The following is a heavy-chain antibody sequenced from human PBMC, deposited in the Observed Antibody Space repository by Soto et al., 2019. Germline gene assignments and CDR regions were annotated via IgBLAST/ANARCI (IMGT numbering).Heavy chain of an antibody. CDR3: ARVGAAAGTRDYFDY. V-gene: IGHV4-59*01. Sequence: SETLSLTCTVSGGSISSYYWSWIRQPPGKGLEWIGYIYYSGSTNYNPSLKSRVTISVDTSKNQFSLKLSSVTAADTAVYYCARVGAAAGTRDYFDYWGQGTLVTVSS. D-gene: IGHD6-13*01. J-gene: IGHJ4*02. CDR1: GGSISSYY. CDR2: IYYSGST.